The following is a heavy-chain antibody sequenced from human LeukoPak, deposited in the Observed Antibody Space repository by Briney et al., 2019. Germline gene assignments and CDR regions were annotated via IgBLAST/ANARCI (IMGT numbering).Heavy chain of an antibody. D-gene: IGHD6-13*01. Sequence: GGSLRLSCAASGFTFSSSAMNWVRQAPGKGLEWVSSINNVGSHIYYADSVKGRFTISRDNAKNSLYLQMNSLRAEDTAVYYCASTEQLPFDYWGQGTLVTVSS. CDR3: ASTEQLPFDY. V-gene: IGHV3-21*01. J-gene: IGHJ4*02. CDR1: GFTFSSSA. CDR2: INNVGSHI.